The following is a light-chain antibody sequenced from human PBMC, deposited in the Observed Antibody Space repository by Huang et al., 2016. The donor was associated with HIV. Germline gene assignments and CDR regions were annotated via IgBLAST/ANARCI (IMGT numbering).Light chain of an antibody. CDR1: PRISNW. CDR2: EAS. V-gene: IGKV1-5*03. Sequence: DIQMTQSPSTLSASVGDRVTITCRASPRISNWLAWYQQKPGKAPKLLISEASKLESGVPSRFSGSGSGTEFTLTISSLQPDDSATYYCQQYNSYSTFGQGTKVEIK. CDR3: QQYNSYST. J-gene: IGKJ1*01.